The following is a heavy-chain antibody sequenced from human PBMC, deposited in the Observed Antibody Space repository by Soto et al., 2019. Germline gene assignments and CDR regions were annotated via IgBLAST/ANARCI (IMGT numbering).Heavy chain of an antibody. CDR1: GYSFTNYG. Sequence: QDQLVQSGGEVKKPGASVKVSCKASGYSFTNYGITWVRQAPGQGFEWMGWISAYNGDTNYAQKLQGRVTMTTDASTSAAYLELRSLRSGDTALYYCARDRGVAPPVAGNTHYYYYMDGWGKGTTVTVSS. V-gene: IGHV1-18*01. D-gene: IGHD6-19*01. CDR2: ISAYNGDT. J-gene: IGHJ6*03. CDR3: ARDRGVAPPVAGNTHYYYYMDG.